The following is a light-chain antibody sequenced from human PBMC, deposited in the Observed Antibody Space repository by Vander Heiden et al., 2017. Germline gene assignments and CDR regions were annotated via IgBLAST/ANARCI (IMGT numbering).Light chain of an antibody. V-gene: IGLV1-40*01. CDR1: TSTIGAGYD. CDR2: DNI. J-gene: IGLJ2*01. CDR3: QSYDSSLGGHVV. Sequence: QSVLTQPPSVSGAPGQRVTISCTGSTSTIGAGYDVHWYQQLPGTAPKLLIYDNINRPSGVPDRFSGSKSGTSASLAITGLQAEDEADYYRQSYDSSLGGHVVFGGGTKLTVL.